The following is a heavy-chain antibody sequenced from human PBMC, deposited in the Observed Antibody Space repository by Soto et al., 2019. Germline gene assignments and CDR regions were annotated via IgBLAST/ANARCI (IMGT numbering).Heavy chain of an antibody. CDR2: ISGYNGNT. Sequence: QVQLVQSGAEVKKPGASVKVSCKASGYTFTSYGISWVRQAPGQGLEWMGWISGYNGNTKYAQKLQGRVTMTTDTSTSTAYTELRSLRSDDTAVYYCARDLGGQIVDYWGRGTLVTVSS. CDR1: GYTFTSYG. J-gene: IGHJ4*02. CDR3: ARDLGGQIVDY. V-gene: IGHV1-18*01. D-gene: IGHD1-26*01.